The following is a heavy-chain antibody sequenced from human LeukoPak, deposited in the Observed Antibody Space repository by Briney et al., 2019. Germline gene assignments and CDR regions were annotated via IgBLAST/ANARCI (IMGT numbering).Heavy chain of an antibody. D-gene: IGHD3-22*01. J-gene: IGHJ3*02. CDR2: IRYDGSNK. V-gene: IGHV3-30*02. Sequence: GGSLRLSCAASGFTFSSYGMHWVRQAPGKGLEWVAFIRYDGSNKYYADSVKGRFTISRDNSKNTLYLQMNSLRAEDTAVYYCAKDEEYYDSSGYSYDAFDIWGQGTMVTVSS. CDR1: GFTFSSYG. CDR3: AKDEEYYDSSGYSYDAFDI.